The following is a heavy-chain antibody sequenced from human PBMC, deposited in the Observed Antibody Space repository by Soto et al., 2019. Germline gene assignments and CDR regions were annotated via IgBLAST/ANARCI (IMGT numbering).Heavy chain of an antibody. J-gene: IGHJ4*02. CDR1: GYTFTSYG. CDR3: AVGRRRGSSWYRPLDY. D-gene: IGHD6-13*01. Sequence: QVQLVQSGAEVKKPGASVKVSCKASGYTFTSYGISWVRQAPGQGLEWMRWISAYNGNTNYAQKLQGRGTMTTDTSTSTAYMEVRSLRSDDTAVYYCAVGRRRGSSWYRPLDYWGQGTLVTVSS. CDR2: ISAYNGNT. V-gene: IGHV1-18*04.